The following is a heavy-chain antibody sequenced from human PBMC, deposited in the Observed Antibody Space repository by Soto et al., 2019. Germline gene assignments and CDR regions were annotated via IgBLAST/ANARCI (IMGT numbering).Heavy chain of an antibody. CDR3: ARDDLFVDNGLDH. V-gene: IGHV3-33*01. Sequence: QVQLVESGGGVVRPGTSLRLYCAATGFSFSAHGMHWVRQAPGKGLEWLAVINDGSEEGYADSVRGRFTISRDNARNILYLQMDNLRAEDSALYYCARDDLFVDNGLDHWGQGTLVTVSS. CDR2: INDGSEE. D-gene: IGHD1-1*01. CDR1: GFSFSAHG. J-gene: IGHJ4*02.